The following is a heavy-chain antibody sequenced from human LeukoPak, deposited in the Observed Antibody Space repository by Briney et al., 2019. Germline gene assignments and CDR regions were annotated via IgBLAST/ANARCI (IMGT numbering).Heavy chain of an antibody. CDR2: IDPSDSYT. CDR1: GYSFTSYW. V-gene: IGHV5-10-1*01. J-gene: IGHJ4*02. Sequence: GDALKISCKGSGYSFTSYWISWVRQMPGKGLEWMGRIDPSDSYTNYSPSFQGHVTISADKSISTAYLQWSSLKASDTAMYYCARRSGDSSRWVDYWGQGTLVTVSS. D-gene: IGHD6-13*01. CDR3: ARRSGDSSRWVDY.